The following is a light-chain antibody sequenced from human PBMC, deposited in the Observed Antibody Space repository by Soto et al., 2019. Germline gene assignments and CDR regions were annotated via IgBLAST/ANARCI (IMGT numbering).Light chain of an antibody. CDR3: QQRSNWPSYT. J-gene: IGKJ2*01. CDR1: QSVSSY. Sequence: EIVLTQSPATLSLSPGERATLSCRASQSVSSYLAWYQQKPGQAPRLLIYDAYNMATGIPARFSGSGSGTDFTLTISSLEPEDFAVYSGQQRSNWPSYTFGQGTKLEIK. V-gene: IGKV3-11*01. CDR2: DAY.